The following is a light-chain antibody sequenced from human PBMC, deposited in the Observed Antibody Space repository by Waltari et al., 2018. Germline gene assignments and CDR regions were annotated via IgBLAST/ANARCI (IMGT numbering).Light chain of an antibody. CDR1: QSISSY. V-gene: IGKV1-39*01. J-gene: IGKJ2*01. CDR3: QQSYSTPRT. Sequence: DIQMTQSPSSLSASVGDRVTLTCRASQSISSYLNWYQQKPGKAPKLLIYAASSLQSGVPSRFSGCGSGTDFTLTISSLQPEDFATYYCQQSYSTPRTFGQGTKLEIK. CDR2: AAS.